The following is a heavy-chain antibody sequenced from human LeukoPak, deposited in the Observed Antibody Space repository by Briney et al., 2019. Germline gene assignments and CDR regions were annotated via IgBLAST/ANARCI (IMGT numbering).Heavy chain of an antibody. CDR2: IYYSGST. J-gene: IGHJ4*02. CDR3: ARELGGGNFDY. D-gene: IGHD2-15*01. Sequence: PSETLSLTCTVSGGSISSYYWSWIRQPPGKGLEWIGYIYYSGSTNYNPSLKSRVTISVDTSKNQFSLKLSSVTAADTAVYYCARELGGGNFDYWGQGTLVTVSS. V-gene: IGHV4-59*01. CDR1: GGSISSYY.